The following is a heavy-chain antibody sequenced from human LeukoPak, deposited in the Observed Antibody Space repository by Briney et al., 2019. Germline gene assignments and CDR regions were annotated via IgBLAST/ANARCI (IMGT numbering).Heavy chain of an antibody. CDR3: ARHGYCSGGTCWVN. V-gene: IGHV4-59*08. Sequence: SETLSLTCTVSGGPISSYYWSWIRQPPGKGLQWIGYIYYSGTTKYNPSLNSRVTILVDTSKNQFSLKLSSVTAADTAVYYCARHGYCSGGTCWVNWGQGTQVTVSS. CDR1: GGPISSYY. D-gene: IGHD2-15*01. CDR2: IYYSGTT. J-gene: IGHJ4*02.